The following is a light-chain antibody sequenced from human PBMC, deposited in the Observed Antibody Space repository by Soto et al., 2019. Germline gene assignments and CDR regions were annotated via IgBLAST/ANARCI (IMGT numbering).Light chain of an antibody. J-gene: IGLJ2*01. CDR3: QSYDSSLSGVV. CDR2: SNS. CDR1: SPNIGAAYD. Sequence: QSVLTQPPSVSGAPGQRVTIPCTGSSPNIGAAYDVHWYQQFPGRAPKLLIYSNSNRPSGVPDRFSGSKSGTSASLAITGLQAEDEADYYCQSYDSSLSGVVFGGGTKLTVL. V-gene: IGLV1-40*01.